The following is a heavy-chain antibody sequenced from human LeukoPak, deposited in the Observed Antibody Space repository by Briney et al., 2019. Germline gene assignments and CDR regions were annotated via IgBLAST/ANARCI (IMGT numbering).Heavy chain of an antibody. CDR1: GFTFSSYA. J-gene: IGHJ4*02. V-gene: IGHV3-23*01. Sequence: GSLRLSCAASGFTFSSYAMTWVRQAPGKGLEWVSTLASTGSDTYYADSVKGRFTISRDTSKNTLYLQMDSLRAEDTAIYYCAKDRGRPVSGTEFDYWGQGTLLTVSS. D-gene: IGHD6-19*01. CDR3: AKDRGRPVSGTEFDY. CDR2: LASTGSDT.